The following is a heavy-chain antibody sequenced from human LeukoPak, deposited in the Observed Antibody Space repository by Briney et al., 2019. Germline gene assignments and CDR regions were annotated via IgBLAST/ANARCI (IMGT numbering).Heavy chain of an antibody. D-gene: IGHD3-10*01. CDR1: GGSISSSNW. Sequence: PSETLSLTCAVSGGSISSSNWWSWVRQPPGKGLEWIGEIYHSGSTNYNPSLKSRVTISVDKSKNQFSLKLSSVTAADTAVYYCVRDRSGMRYFDYWGQGTLVTVSS. CDR3: VRDRSGMRYFDY. V-gene: IGHV4-4*02. CDR2: IYHSGST. J-gene: IGHJ4*02.